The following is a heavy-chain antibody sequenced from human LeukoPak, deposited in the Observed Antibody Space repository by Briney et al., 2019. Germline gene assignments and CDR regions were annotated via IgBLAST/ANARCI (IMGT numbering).Heavy chain of an antibody. V-gene: IGHV4-34*01. J-gene: IGHJ4*02. Sequence: PSETLSLTCAVYGGSFSVYYWSWIRQPPGKGLEWIGEINHSGSTNYNPSLKSRVTISVDTSKNQFSLKLSSVTAADTAVYYCARATYYDSSKRYDYWGQGTLVTVSS. CDR1: GGSFSVYY. D-gene: IGHD3-22*01. CDR2: INHSGST. CDR3: ARATYYDSSKRYDY.